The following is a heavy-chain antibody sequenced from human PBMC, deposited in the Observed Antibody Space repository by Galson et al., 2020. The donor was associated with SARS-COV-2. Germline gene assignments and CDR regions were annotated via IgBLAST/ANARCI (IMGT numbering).Heavy chain of an antibody. Sequence: SVKVSCKASGGTFSSYAISWVRQAPGQGLEWMGGIIPILGIANYAQKFQGRVTITADKSTSTAYMELSSLRSEDTAVYYCARDGPRDCSSTGCFDPWGQGTLVTVCS. V-gene: IGHV1-69*10. CDR3: ARDGPRDCSSTGCFDP. J-gene: IGHJ5*02. CDR1: GGTFSSYA. CDR2: IIPILGIA. D-gene: IGHD2-2*01.